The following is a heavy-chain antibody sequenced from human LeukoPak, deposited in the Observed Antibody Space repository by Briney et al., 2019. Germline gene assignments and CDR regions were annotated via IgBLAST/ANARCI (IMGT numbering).Heavy chain of an antibody. D-gene: IGHD3-10*02. CDR1: GASKTNFC. CDR2: ISHTEGT. CDR3: VRIRRGHSCSLCYNH. J-gene: IGHJ4*02. V-gene: IGHV4-34*06. Sequence: SETLSLTWGVFGASKTNFCCRWDRQSPGKGLEWIGEISHTEGTRYNPSLESRVTMSVDTSKPQFSLTLVFLAAADLAARPCVRIRRGHSCSLCYNHWGLGTLVTVST.